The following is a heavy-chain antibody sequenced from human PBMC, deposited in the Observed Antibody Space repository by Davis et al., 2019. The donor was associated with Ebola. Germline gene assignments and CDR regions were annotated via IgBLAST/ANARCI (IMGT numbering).Heavy chain of an antibody. CDR3: ARVVTMIVVT. CDR1: GFTFNNYH. CDR2: IIPDGRSA. V-gene: IGHV3-74*01. J-gene: IGHJ4*02. D-gene: IGHD3-22*01. Sequence: GESLKISCAASGFTFNNYHIHWARQAPGKGLVWVSRIIPDGRSASYADSVKGRFTISRDNAKNSLYLQMNSLRAEDTAVYYCARVVTMIVVTWGQGTLVTVSS.